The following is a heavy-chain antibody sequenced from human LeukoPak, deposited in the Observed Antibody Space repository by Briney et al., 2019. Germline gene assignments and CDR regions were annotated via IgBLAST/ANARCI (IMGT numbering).Heavy chain of an antibody. CDR1: GFTFSSYS. D-gene: IGHD2-21*02. CDR3: ARDPYTYCGGDCYYFDY. CDR2: ISSSSSYI. J-gene: IGHJ4*02. V-gene: IGHV3-21*01. Sequence: GGSLRLSCAASGFTFSSYSMNWVRRAPGKGLEWVSSISSSSSYIYYADSVKGRFTISRDNAKNSLYLQMNSLRAEDTAVYYCARDPYTYCGGDCYYFDYWGQGTLVTVSS.